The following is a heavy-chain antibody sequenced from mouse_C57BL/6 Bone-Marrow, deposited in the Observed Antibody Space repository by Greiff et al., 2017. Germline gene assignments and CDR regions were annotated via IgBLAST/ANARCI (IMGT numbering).Heavy chain of an antibody. CDR3: TRDGDYYGNLYAMDY. V-gene: IGHV5-9-1*02. CDR1: GFTFSSYA. D-gene: IGHD2-1*01. CDR2: ISSGGDYI. J-gene: IGHJ4*01. Sequence: EVMLVESGAGLVKPGGSLKLSCAASGFTFSSYAMSWVRQTPEKRLEWVAYISSGGDYIYYADTVKGRFTISRDNARNTLYLQMSSLKSEDTAMYYCTRDGDYYGNLYAMDYWGQGASVTVAS.